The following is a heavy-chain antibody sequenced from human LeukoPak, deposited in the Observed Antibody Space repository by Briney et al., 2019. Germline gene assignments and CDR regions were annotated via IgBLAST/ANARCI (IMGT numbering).Heavy chain of an antibody. J-gene: IGHJ4*02. CDR3: ARGAYYYDSSGYHPFDY. CDR2: ISYDGSNK. V-gene: IGHV3-33*05. CDR1: GFTFSSYG. Sequence: GGSLRLSCAASGFTFSSYGMHWVREAPGRGLEWVAVISYDGSNKYYADSVKGRFTISRDNAKNSLYLQMNSLRAEDTAVYYCARGAYYYDSSGYHPFDYWGQGTLVTVSS. D-gene: IGHD3-22*01.